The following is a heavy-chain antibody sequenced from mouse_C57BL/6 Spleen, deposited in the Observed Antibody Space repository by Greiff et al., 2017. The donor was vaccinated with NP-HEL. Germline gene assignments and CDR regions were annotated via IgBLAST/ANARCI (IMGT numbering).Heavy chain of an antibody. D-gene: IGHD2-3*01. V-gene: IGHV7-3*01. CDR3: ARSYDGYYVGYFDV. CDR2: IRNKANGYTT. J-gene: IGHJ1*03. Sequence: DVMLVESGGGLVQPGGSLSLSCAASGFTFTDYYMSWVRQPPGKALEWLGFIRNKANGYTTEYSASVKGRFTISRDNSQSILYLQMNALRAEDSATYYCARSYDGYYVGYFDVWGTGTTVTVSS. CDR1: GFTFTDYY.